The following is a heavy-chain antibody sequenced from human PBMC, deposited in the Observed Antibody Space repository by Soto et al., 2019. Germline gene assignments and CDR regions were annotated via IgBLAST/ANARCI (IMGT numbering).Heavy chain of an antibody. CDR2: IYHSGST. CDR1: RGSISSGGYY. Sequence: QVQLEESGPGLVKPSQTLSLTCTVSRGSISSGGYYWSWIRQPAGEGLGWIGYIYHSGSTYHNPALKSRVTISVDTSKNLFYLKLSSVTAADTAVYYCAREQAGYSSSFDFWGQGTLVTVSS. D-gene: IGHD5-12*01. J-gene: IGHJ4*02. V-gene: IGHV4-31*03. CDR3: AREQAGYSSSFDF.